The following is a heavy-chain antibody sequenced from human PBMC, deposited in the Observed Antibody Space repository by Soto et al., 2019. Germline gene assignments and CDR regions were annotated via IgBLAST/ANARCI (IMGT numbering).Heavy chain of an antibody. Sequence: QVQLVQSGAEVKKPGASVKVSCKASGYTFTRHYMHWVLQAPGQGLEWMGIINPSSGTISHAQKFQGRVTMTRDTSTSSVYMELSSLKSEDTAVYYCTRGLERYYFDYWGQGTLVTVSS. V-gene: IGHV1-46*03. J-gene: IGHJ4*02. CDR3: TRGLERYYFDY. CDR2: INPSSGTI. D-gene: IGHD3-3*01. CDR1: GYTFTRHY.